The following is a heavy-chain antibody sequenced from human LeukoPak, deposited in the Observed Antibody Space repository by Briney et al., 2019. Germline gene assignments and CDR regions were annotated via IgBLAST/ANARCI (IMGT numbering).Heavy chain of an antibody. V-gene: IGHV1-69*13. J-gene: IGHJ5*02. CDR1: GGTFSSYA. CDR2: IIPIFGTA. Sequence: SVKVSCKASGGTFSSYAISWVRQVPGQGLEWMGGIIPIFGTANYAQKFQGRVTITADESTSTAYMELSSLRSEDTAVYYCARDQGYCGGDCYSRFHWFDPWGQGTLVTVPS. D-gene: IGHD2-21*02. CDR3: ARDQGYCGGDCYSRFHWFDP.